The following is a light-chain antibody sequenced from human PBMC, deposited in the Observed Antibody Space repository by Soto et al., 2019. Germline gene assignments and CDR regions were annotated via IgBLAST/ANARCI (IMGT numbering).Light chain of an antibody. Sequence: EIVMTQSPATVPVSPGERVTLSCRASQSVSIDLAWYQQKPGQAPRLLIYGASTRATDIPPSFTGSGSGTEFTLTISSLQSEDIAVYYCQQYNTWPRTFGQGTKVDI. J-gene: IGKJ1*01. CDR2: GAS. CDR1: QSVSID. CDR3: QQYNTWPRT. V-gene: IGKV3-15*01.